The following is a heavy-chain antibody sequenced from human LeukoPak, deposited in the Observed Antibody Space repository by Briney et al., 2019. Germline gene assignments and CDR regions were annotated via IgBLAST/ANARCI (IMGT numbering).Heavy chain of an antibody. Sequence: GGALEISWKGSGSHFTRYWISRGRQMPGKGLEGRGRIDPRDSYTKYSPSCQGHVTISAHKSIRTAYLQSSSLKASDTAMYYCARLTYSGYHDRIHYWGQGTLVTVSS. J-gene: IGHJ4*02. CDR2: IDPRDSYT. D-gene: IGHD5-12*01. CDR3: ARLTYSGYHDRIHY. V-gene: IGHV5-10-1*01. CDR1: GSHFTRYW.